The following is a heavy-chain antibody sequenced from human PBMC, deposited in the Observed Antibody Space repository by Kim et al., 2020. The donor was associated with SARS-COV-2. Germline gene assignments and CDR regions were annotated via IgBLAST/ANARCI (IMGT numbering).Heavy chain of an antibody. CDR1: GFTFSSYA. D-gene: IGHD3-10*01. V-gene: IGHV3-23*01. CDR3: AKDLGYYGSGSYYNVNYFDY. J-gene: IGHJ4*02. CDR2: ISGSGGST. Sequence: GGSLRLSCAASGFTFSSYAMSWVRQAPGKGLEWVSAISGSGGSTYYADSVKGRFTISSDNSKNTLYLQMNILRAEDTAVYYCAKDLGYYGSGSYYNVNYFDYWGQGTLVTVSS.